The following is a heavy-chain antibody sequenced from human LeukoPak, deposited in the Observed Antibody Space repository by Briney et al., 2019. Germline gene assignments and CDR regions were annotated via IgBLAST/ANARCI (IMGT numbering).Heavy chain of an antibody. J-gene: IGHJ4*02. CDR2: INGDGTSI. CDR3: AKDLGYCSTTSCPIPI. CDR1: NFTFSDYP. V-gene: IGHV3-11*01. Sequence: GGSLRLSCEASNFTFSDYPMNWVRQAPGRGLEWVSYINGDGTSIYYADSLKGRFTISRDNSKNTVYLQMNSLRAEDTAVYYCAKDLGYCSTTSCPIPIWGQGTLVTVSS. D-gene: IGHD2-2*01.